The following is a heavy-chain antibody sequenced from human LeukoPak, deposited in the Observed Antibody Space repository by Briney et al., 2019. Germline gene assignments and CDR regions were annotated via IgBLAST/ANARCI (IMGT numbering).Heavy chain of an antibody. D-gene: IGHD3-22*01. CDR1: GFTFSSYG. J-gene: IGHJ5*02. CDR2: IWYDESNK. V-gene: IGHV3-33*06. CDR3: AKAGASSGYRYNWFDP. Sequence: GGSLRLSCAASGFTFSSYGMHWVRKAPGKGLEWVAVIWYDESNKYYADSVKGRFTISRDNSKNTLYLQMNSLRAEDTAVYYCAKAGASSGYRYNWFDPWGQGTLVTVSS.